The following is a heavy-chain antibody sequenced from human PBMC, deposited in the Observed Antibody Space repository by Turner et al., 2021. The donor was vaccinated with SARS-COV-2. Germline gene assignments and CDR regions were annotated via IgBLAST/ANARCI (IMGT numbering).Heavy chain of an antibody. V-gene: IGHV3-30*18. J-gene: IGHJ6*03. CDR2: ISYDGSNK. Sequence: RLSCAASGFTFSSYGMHWVRHARGKGLEWVAVISYDGSNKYYADSVKGRFTISRDNSKNTLYLQMNSLRAEDTAVYYCAKAEAYSSGWSGGGSYYCYYMDVWGEGTTVTVSS. D-gene: IGHD6-19*01. CDR1: GFTFSSYG. CDR3: AKAEAYSSGWSGGGSYYCYYMDV.